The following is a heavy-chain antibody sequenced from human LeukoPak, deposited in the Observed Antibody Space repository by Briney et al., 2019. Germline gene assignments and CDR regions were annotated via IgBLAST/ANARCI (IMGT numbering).Heavy chain of an antibody. V-gene: IGHV4-39*01. CDR2: VYHTGTT. CDR3: ARLYYHTSRYYDF. Sequence: SETLSLTCTVSGGSVSIGSSYWGWIRQPPGSGLEWIGTVYHTGTTCYNPSLRSRVTMSVDTSKNQFSLKMSSVTAADTAVYYCARLYYHTSRYYDFWGQGTLVTVSS. D-gene: IGHD3-9*01. CDR1: GGSVSIGSSY. J-gene: IGHJ4*02.